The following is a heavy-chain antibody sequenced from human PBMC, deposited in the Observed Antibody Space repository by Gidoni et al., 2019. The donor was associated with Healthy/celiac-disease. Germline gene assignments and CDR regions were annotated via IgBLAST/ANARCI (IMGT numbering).Heavy chain of an antibody. D-gene: IGHD6-19*01. CDR2: ISAYNGNT. J-gene: IGHJ4*02. V-gene: IGHV1-18*01. CDR3: AREVRMYSSGCPFDY. CDR1: GYTFTSYG. Sequence: QVQLVQSGAEVKKPGASVKVSCKASGYTFTSYGISWVRQAPGQGLEWMGWISAYNGNTNYAQKLQGRVTMTTDTSTITAYMELRSLRSDDTAVYYCAREVRMYSSGCPFDYWGQGTLVTVSS.